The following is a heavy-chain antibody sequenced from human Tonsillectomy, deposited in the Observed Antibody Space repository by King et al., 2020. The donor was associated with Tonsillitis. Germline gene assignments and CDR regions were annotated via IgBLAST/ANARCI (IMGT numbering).Heavy chain of an antibody. CDR3: AKGWVEMDA. D-gene: IGHD5-24*01. CDR1: GFTFSSCA. V-gene: IGHV3-23*04. Sequence: VQLVESGGGLVQPGGSLRLSCAASGFTFSSCAMTWVRQAPGMRLEWVSAISVSAGGTYYADSVKGRFTISRENSKNTLYLQMNSLRAEDTAVYYCAKGWVEMDAWGQGTLVTVSS. CDR2: ISVSAGGT. J-gene: IGHJ4*02.